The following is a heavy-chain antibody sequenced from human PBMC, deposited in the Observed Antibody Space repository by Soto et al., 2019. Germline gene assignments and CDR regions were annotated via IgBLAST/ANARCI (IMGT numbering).Heavy chain of an antibody. CDR1: GFTFSSYS. J-gene: IGHJ6*02. V-gene: IGHV3-21*01. CDR3: ARGESGITIFGVVNGMDV. D-gene: IGHD3-3*01. Sequence: GRSLRLSCAASGFTFSSYSMNWVLQAPGKGLESVSSISSSSSYIYYADSVKGRFTISRDNAKNSLYLQMNSLRAEDTAVYYCARGESGITIFGVVNGMDVWGQGTTVTVSS. CDR2: ISSSSSYI.